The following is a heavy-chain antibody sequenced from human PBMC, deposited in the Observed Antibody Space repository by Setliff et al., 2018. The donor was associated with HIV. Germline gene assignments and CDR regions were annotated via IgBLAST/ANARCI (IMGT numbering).Heavy chain of an antibody. CDR2: IYISGNS. Sequence: PSETLSLTCTVSGGSISSSNYYWSWIRQPAGKGLEWIGHIYISGNSNYNPSLKSRVAISVDKSKNQFSLELNSVTAADTAVYYCARVGDSRSTYGMDVWGQGTTVTVSS. D-gene: IGHD6-13*01. V-gene: IGHV4-61*10. J-gene: IGHJ6*02. CDR1: GGSISSSNYY. CDR3: ARVGDSRSTYGMDV.